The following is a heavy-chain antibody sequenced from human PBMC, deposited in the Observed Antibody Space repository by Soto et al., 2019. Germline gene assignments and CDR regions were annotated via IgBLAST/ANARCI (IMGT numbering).Heavy chain of an antibody. D-gene: IGHD6-25*01. CDR2: IKSRVDGGAT. CDR3: TATAAPGVDV. Sequence: EAQLVESGGCLAKPGGSLRLSCAASGFSFSHAWMNWVRQAPGKGLEWVGRIKSRVDGGATDFAAPVKGRFTVSRDDSENTVYLQMNSLKTEDTATYYCTATAAPGVDVWGPGTTVIVSS. CDR1: GFSFSHAW. V-gene: IGHV3-15*07. J-gene: IGHJ6*02.